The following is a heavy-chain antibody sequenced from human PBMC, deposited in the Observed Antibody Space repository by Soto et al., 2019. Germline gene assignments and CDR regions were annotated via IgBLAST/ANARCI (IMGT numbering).Heavy chain of an antibody. CDR2: ISQDGAIA. Sequence: VQLVESGGGLVQPGGSLRLSCAASGFAFGSYWMHWVRQAPGKGLVWVSRISQDGAIATQADSVKGRFTISRDNAKNTLFLQMNSLRADDTVVYYCLRDQRHWNQSVDQWGQGTLVTVSS. D-gene: IGHD1-1*01. J-gene: IGHJ4*02. CDR3: LRDQRHWNQSVDQ. CDR1: GFAFGSYW. V-gene: IGHV3-74*01.